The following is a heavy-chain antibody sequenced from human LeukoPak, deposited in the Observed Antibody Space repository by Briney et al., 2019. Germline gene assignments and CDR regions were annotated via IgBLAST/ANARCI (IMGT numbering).Heavy chain of an antibody. CDR3: ARGERVYPWAKY. CDR2: IYSGGST. J-gene: IGHJ4*02. CDR1: GFTVSSNY. V-gene: IGHV3-53*01. D-gene: IGHD1-26*01. Sequence: GGSLRLSCAASGFTVSSNYMSWVRQAPGKGLEWVSVIYSGGSTYYADSVKGRFTISRDNSKNTLYLQMNSLRAEDTAVYYCARGERVYPWAKYWGQGTLVTVSS.